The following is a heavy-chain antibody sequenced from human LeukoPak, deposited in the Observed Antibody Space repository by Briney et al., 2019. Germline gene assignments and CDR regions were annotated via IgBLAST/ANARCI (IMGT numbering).Heavy chain of an antibody. CDR2: ISYDGSNK. Sequence: GGSLRLSCAASGFTFSSYAMHWVRQAPGKGLEWVAVISYDGSNKYYADSVKGRFTISRDNSKNTLYLQMNSLKTEDTAVYYCTTGRQYYYGSGSYYSGYWGQGTLVTVSS. V-gene: IGHV3-30*04. CDR3: TTGRQYYYGSGSYYSGY. CDR1: GFTFSSYA. J-gene: IGHJ4*02. D-gene: IGHD3-10*01.